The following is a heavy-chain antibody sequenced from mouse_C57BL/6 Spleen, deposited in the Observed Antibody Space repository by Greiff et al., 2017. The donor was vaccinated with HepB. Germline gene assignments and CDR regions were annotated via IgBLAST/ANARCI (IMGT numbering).Heavy chain of an antibody. CDR1: GYTFTSYW. D-gene: IGHD2-13*01. V-gene: IGHV1-64*01. CDR3: ERSRDYGDDYYYAMDY. Sequence: VQLQQPGAELVKPGASVKLSCKASGYTFTSYWMHWVKQRPGQGLEWIGMIHPNSGSTNYNEKFKSKATLTVDKSSSTAYMQLSSLTSEDSAVYYCERSRDYGDDYYYAMDYWGQGTSVTVSS. CDR2: IHPNSGST. J-gene: IGHJ4*01.